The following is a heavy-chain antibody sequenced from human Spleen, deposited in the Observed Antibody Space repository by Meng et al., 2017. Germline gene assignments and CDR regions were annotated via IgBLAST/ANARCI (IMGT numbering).Heavy chain of an antibody. Sequence: QVQLQESGPGLVKPSGTLSLTCAVSGGSISSSNWWSWVRKPPGKGLEWIGEIYHSGSTNYNPSLKSRVTISVDKSKNQFSLKLSSVTAADTAVYYCASAGYYYGSGSYSKYYFDYWGQGTLVTVSS. D-gene: IGHD3-10*01. CDR3: ASAGYYYGSGSYSKYYFDY. CDR2: IYHSGST. CDR1: GGSISSSNW. V-gene: IGHV4-4*02. J-gene: IGHJ4*02.